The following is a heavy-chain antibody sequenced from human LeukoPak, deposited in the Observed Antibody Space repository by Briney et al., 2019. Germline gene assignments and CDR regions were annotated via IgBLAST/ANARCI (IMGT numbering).Heavy chain of an antibody. V-gene: IGHV1-69*04. CDR3: ARGAVYSSGWARNWFDP. Sequence: SVKVSCKASGGTFSSYAISWVRQAPGQGLEWMGRIIPILGIANYAQKFQGRVTITADKSTSTAYMELSSLRSEDTAVYYCARGAVYSSGWARNWFDPWGQGTLVTVSS. D-gene: IGHD6-19*01. J-gene: IGHJ5*02. CDR1: GGTFSSYA. CDR2: IIPILGIA.